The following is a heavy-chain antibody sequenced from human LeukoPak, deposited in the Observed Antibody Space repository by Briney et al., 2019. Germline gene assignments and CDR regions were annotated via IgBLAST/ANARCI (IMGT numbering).Heavy chain of an antibody. Sequence: GSSVKVSCKASGGTFSSYAISWGRQAPGQGLEWMGGIIPIFGTANYAQKFQGRVTITADESTSTAYMELSSLRSEDTAVYYCARWCTNGVCYIKYYDSSGGAFDIWGQGTMVTVSS. V-gene: IGHV1-69*01. D-gene: IGHD2-8*01. CDR2: IIPIFGTA. CDR1: GGTFSSYA. CDR3: ARWCTNGVCYIKYYDSSGGAFDI. J-gene: IGHJ3*02.